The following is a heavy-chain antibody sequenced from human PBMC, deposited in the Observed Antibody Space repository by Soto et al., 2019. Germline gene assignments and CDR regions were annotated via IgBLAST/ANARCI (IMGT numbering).Heavy chain of an antibody. Sequence: GGSLRLSCAASGFTFSSYGMHWVRQAPGRGLEWVAVIWYDGSNKYYADSVKGRFTISRDNSKNTLYLQMNSLRAEDTAVYYCARDSIAAAEGIDYWGQGTLVTVSS. D-gene: IGHD6-13*01. V-gene: IGHV3-33*01. CDR3: ARDSIAAAEGIDY. J-gene: IGHJ4*02. CDR2: IWYDGSNK. CDR1: GFTFSSYG.